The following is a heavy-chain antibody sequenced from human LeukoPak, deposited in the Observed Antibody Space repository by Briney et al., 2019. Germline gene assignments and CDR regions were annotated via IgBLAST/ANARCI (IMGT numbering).Heavy chain of an antibody. V-gene: IGHV4-34*01. CDR2: INHGGVT. CDR3: ARGRNWQTFYHYYMDV. CDR1: GGSFSGHY. D-gene: IGHD1-14*01. Sequence: PSQTLSLTCGVSGGSFSGHYWTWLRQTPGKGLEWMGEINHGGVTNYNPSLKSRVSISIDTSTSEISLNMSSVTAADTGIYYCARGRNWQTFYHYYMDVWGKGATVTVS. J-gene: IGHJ6*03.